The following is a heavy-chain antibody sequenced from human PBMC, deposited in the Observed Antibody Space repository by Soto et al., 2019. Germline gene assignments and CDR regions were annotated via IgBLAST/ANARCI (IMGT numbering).Heavy chain of an antibody. D-gene: IGHD1-26*01. J-gene: IGHJ6*02. Sequence: QAQLVEFGGGVVRPGRPLTLSCVASGFTFTSYGIHWVRQAPGEGLQWVAVSWYNGTHNLYRSSVEGRFTFSRDNLGNTVSLQINSLRVQDTAVYYCARDSTEGANYTGPYFYAMDVWGQGTTVTVSS. CDR2: SWYNGTHN. V-gene: IGHV3-33*01. CDR3: ARDSTEGANYTGPYFYAMDV. CDR1: GFTFTSYG.